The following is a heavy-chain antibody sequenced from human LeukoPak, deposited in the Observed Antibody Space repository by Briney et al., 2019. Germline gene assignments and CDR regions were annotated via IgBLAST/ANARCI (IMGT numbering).Heavy chain of an antibody. CDR1: GGSISSYY. V-gene: IGHV4-59*01. J-gene: IGHJ4*02. Sequence: SETLSLTCTVSGGSISSYYWSWIRQPPGKGLEWIGYISDSGSTKYNPSLKSRVTISVDTSKNQFSLKVSSVTAADTAVYYCGRDSGGTVDSWGQGTLVTVSS. CDR2: ISDSGST. D-gene: IGHD2-15*01. CDR3: GRDSGGTVDS.